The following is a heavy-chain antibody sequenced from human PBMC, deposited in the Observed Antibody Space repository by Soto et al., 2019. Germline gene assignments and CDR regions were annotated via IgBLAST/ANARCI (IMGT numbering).Heavy chain of an antibody. Sequence: PSETLSLTCTVSGGSISSGDYYWSWIRQPPGKGLEWIGYIYYSGSTYYNPSLKSRVTISVDTSKNQFSLKLSSATAADTAVYYCARSLSYSSSSGYYYGMDVWGQGTTVTVSS. CDR2: IYYSGST. D-gene: IGHD6-6*01. V-gene: IGHV4-30-4*01. CDR1: GGSISSGDYY. CDR3: ARSLSYSSSSGYYYGMDV. J-gene: IGHJ6*02.